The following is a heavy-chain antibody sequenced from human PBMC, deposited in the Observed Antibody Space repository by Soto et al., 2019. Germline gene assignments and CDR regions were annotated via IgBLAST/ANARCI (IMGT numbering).Heavy chain of an antibody. CDR3: ARKVIIVVGDAIDY. J-gene: IGHJ4*02. D-gene: IGHD2-15*01. Sequence: PSETLSLTCTVSGGSISSSSYYWGWIRQPPGKGLDWIASIYYSGSTYYNPSLKSRVTISVDTSKNQFSLKLSSVTAADTAVYYWARKVIIVVGDAIDYWGQGTLVTVSS. CDR2: IYYSGST. V-gene: IGHV4-39*01. CDR1: GGSISSSSYY.